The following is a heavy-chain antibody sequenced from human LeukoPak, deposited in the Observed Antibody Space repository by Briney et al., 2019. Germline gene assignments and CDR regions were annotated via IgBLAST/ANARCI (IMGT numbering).Heavy chain of an antibody. CDR2: ISGSGGST. CDR1: GFTFSSYA. D-gene: IGHD3-22*01. V-gene: IGHV3-23*01. Sequence: GGSLRLSCAASGFTFSSYAMSWVRQAPGKGLEWVSAISGSGGSTYYADSVKGRFTISRDNSKDTLYLQMNSLRAEDTAVYYCTTPPSMIVVRGGSGYWGQGTLVTVSS. CDR3: TTPPSMIVVRGGSGY. J-gene: IGHJ4*02.